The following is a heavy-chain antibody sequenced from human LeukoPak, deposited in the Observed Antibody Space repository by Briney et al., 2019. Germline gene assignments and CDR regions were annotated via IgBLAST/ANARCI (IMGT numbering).Heavy chain of an antibody. CDR3: ARDHSYYCSSTSCYISTGGFDY. V-gene: IGHV3-30-3*01. D-gene: IGHD2-2*02. Sequence: GGSLRLSCAASGFTFSSYAMHWVRQAPGKGLEWVAVISYDGSNKYYADSVKGRFTISRDNSKNTLYLQMNSLGAEDTAVYYCARDHSYYCSSTSCYISTGGFDYWGQGTLVTVSS. J-gene: IGHJ4*02. CDR2: ISYDGSNK. CDR1: GFTFSSYA.